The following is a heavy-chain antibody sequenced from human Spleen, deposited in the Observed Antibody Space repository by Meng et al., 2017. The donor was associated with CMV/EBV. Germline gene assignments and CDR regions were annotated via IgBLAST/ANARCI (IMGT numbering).Heavy chain of an antibody. J-gene: IGHJ3*02. CDR1: GGSFSGYY. CDR2: INHSGST. CDR3: ARESRRYCSSTSCYAFDI. Sequence: SETLSLTCAVYGGSFSGYYWSWIRQPPGKGLEWIGEINHSGSTNYNPSLKSRVTISVDTSKNQFSLKLSSVTAADTAVYYCARESRRYCSSTSCYAFDIWGQGTMVTVSS. V-gene: IGHV4-34*01. D-gene: IGHD2-2*01.